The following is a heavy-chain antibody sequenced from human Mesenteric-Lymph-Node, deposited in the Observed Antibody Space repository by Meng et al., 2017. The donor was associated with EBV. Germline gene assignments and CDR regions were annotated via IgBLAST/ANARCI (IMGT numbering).Heavy chain of an antibody. CDR2: IYWDDDR. Sequence: QITLKESGHTPVEPARTVRLTCAFSGFSLPTRGVGVGWVRQPPGKALEWLALIYWDDDRRFTPSLKNRLTIAKDTSRDQVFLTLTDMDPVDTGTYYCAFSRLGDYFDSWGQGTLVTVSS. J-gene: IGHJ4*02. V-gene: IGHV2-5*02. CDR1: GFSLPTRGVG. D-gene: IGHD3-10*01. CDR3: AFSRLGDYFDS.